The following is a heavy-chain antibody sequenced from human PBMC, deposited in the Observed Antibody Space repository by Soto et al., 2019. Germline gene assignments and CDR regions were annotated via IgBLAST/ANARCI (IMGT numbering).Heavy chain of an antibody. CDR2: IKQDGSEK. D-gene: IGHD3-3*01. J-gene: IGHJ5*02. Sequence: GGSLRLSCAASGFTFSSYWMSWVRQAPGKGLEWVANIKQDGSEKYYVDSVKGRFTISRDNAKNSLYLQMNSLRAEDTAVYYCARARDYDFWSGYPEFDPWGQGTLVTVSS. CDR3: ARARDYDFWSGYPEFDP. V-gene: IGHV3-7*01. CDR1: GFTFSSYW.